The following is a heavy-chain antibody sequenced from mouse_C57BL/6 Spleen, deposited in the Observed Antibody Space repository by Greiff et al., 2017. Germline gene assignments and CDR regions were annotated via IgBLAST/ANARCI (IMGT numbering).Heavy chain of an antibody. CDR2: IYPRSGST. CDR1: GYTFTSYG. J-gene: IGHJ4*01. Sequence: LEESGAELARPGASVKLSCKASGYTFTSYGISWVKQRTGQGLEWIGEIYPRSGSTYYNEKFKGKATLTADKSSSTAYMELRRLTSEDSAVDSCASSLSSNYVGAMDYWGQGTSVTVAS. CDR3: ASSLSSNYVGAMDY. D-gene: IGHD2-5*01. V-gene: IGHV1-81*01.